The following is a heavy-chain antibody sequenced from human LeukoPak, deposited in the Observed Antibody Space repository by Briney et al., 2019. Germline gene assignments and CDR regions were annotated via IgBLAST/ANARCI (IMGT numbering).Heavy chain of an antibody. CDR2: IYPGDSDT. CDR1: GYSFTSYW. Sequence: GESLKISCKGSGYSFTSYWIGWVRQMPGKGLEWMGIIYPGDSDTRYSPSFQGQVTIAADKSISTAYLQCSSLKASDTAMYYCAITYYDFWSGYSPFDYWGRGTLVTVSS. D-gene: IGHD3-3*01. V-gene: IGHV5-51*01. J-gene: IGHJ4*02. CDR3: AITYYDFWSGYSPFDY.